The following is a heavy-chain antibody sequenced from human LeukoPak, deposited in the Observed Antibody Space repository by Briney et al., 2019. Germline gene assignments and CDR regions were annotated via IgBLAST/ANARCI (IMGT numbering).Heavy chain of an antibody. CDR3: ARGKGGSGYSIDY. V-gene: IGHV3-74*01. D-gene: IGHD3-3*01. J-gene: IGHJ4*02. CDR2: INTDGRST. Sequence: GGSLRLSCAASGITFRSNWMHWVRQVPGKGLVWASRINTDGRSTGYADSVKGRFTISRDNAENTLYLQMNSLRAEDTAIYYCARGKGGSGYSIDYWGQGTLVTVSS. CDR1: GITFRSNW.